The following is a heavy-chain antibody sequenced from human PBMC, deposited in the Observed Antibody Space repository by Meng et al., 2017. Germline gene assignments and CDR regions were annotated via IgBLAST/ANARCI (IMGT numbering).Heavy chain of an antibody. CDR2: INPNSGGT. J-gene: IGHJ4*02. CDR1: GYTFTGYY. D-gene: IGHD3-10*01. CDR3: ASELNTYGSGSYAY. V-gene: IGHV1-2*06. Sequence: AEVQQHGDSMNVSCEASGYTFTGYYMHCVRQAPRQGLEWMVRINPNSGGTNYAQKFQGRVTMTRDTSISTAYMELSRLRSDDTAVYYCASELNTYGSGSYAYWGQGTLVTVSS.